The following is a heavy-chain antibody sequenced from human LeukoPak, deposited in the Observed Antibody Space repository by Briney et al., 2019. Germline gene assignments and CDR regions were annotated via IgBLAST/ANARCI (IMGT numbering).Heavy chain of an antibody. CDR3: ARNLGSYDYVWGSYRSLAFDY. Sequence: GASVKVSCRASGYTFTAHYIHWVRQAPGQGLEWMGWISAYNGNTNYAQKLQGRVTMTTDTSTSTAYMELRSLRSDDTAVYYCARNLGSYDYVWGSYRSLAFDYWGQGTLVTVSS. J-gene: IGHJ4*02. CDR2: ISAYNGNT. V-gene: IGHV1-18*04. CDR1: GYTFTAHY. D-gene: IGHD3-16*02.